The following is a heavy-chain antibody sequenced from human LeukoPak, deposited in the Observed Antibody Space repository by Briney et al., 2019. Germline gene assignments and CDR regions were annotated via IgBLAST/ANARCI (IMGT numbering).Heavy chain of an antibody. J-gene: IGHJ4*02. V-gene: IGHV4-4*07. D-gene: IGHD5-12*01. Sequence: SETLSLTCTVSGGSISSYYWSWIRQPAGKGLEWIGRIYTSGSTNYNPSLKSRVTISVDTSKNQFSLKLTSVTAADTAVYYCARDLRYSGYPYRLDYWGQGTLVTVSS. CDR3: ARDLRYSGYPYRLDY. CDR2: IYTSGST. CDR1: GGSISSYY.